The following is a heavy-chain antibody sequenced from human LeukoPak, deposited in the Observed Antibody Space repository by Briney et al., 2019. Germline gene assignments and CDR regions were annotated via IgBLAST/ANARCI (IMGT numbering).Heavy chain of an antibody. V-gene: IGHV6-1*01. CDR2: TYYRSKWYN. CDR1: GDSVSSNSAA. CDR3: AREERLRYFDWLLSKFDP. J-gene: IGHJ5*02. Sequence: SQTLSLTCAISGDSVSSNSAARNWIRQSPSRGLEWLGRTYYRSKWYNDYAVSVKSRITINPDTSKNQFSLQLNSVTPEDTAVYYCAREERLRYFDWLLSKFDPWGQGTLVTVSS. D-gene: IGHD3-9*01.